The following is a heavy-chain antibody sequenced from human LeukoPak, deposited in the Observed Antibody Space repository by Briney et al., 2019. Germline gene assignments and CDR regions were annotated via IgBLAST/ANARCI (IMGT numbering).Heavy chain of an antibody. CDR3: ARSGSYYDILTGSGGYYYYYMDV. CDR1: GFTFSSYA. CDR2: ISYDGSYK. V-gene: IGHV3-30-3*01. J-gene: IGHJ6*03. D-gene: IGHD3-9*01. Sequence: PGGSLRLSCAASGFTFSSYAMHWVRQAPGKGLEWVAVISYDGSYKYYADSVKGRFTISRDNSKNTLYLQMNSLRAEDTAVYYCARSGSYYDILTGSGGYYYYYMDVWGKGTTVTVSS.